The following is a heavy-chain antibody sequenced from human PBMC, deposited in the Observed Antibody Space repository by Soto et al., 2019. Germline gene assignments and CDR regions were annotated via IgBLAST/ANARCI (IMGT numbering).Heavy chain of an antibody. V-gene: IGHV1-69*01. CDR2: VIPIFGTA. Sequence: QVQLVQSGAEVKKPGSSVKVSCKASGGTFSSYAISWVRQAPGQGLEWMGGVIPIFGTANYAQKFQGRVTITADESTSTAYMELSSLRSEDTAVYYCARDSYYYGNSDYPSQYNWFDPWGQGTLVTVSS. CDR3: ARDSYYYGNSDYPSQYNWFDP. CDR1: GGTFSSYA. J-gene: IGHJ5*02. D-gene: IGHD3-22*01.